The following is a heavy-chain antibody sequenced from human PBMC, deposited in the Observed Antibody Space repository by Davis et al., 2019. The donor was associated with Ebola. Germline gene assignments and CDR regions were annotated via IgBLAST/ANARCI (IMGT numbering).Heavy chain of an antibody. J-gene: IGHJ3*02. CDR1: GYTFTGYY. CDR2: INPNSGGT. Sequence: AASVKVSCKASGYTFTGYYMHWVRQAPGQGLEWMGRINPNSGGTNYAQKFQGRVTMTRDTSINTAYMELTSLDADDTAIYYCARQETDTFDIWGQGTMVTVS. CDR3: ARQETDTFDI. D-gene: IGHD5-24*01. V-gene: IGHV1-2*06.